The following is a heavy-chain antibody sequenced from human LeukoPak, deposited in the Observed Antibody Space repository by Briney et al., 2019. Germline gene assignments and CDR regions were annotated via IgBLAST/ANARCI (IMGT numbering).Heavy chain of an antibody. CDR1: GGSFNAYA. Sequence: SVKVSCKASGGSFNAYAISWVRQAPGQGLEWMGGIIPIFGTSNYAQKLQGRVTISTDESTSTAYMEVGSLRSEDTAIYYCARGLDASMEMAYDYWGQGTLVTVSS. CDR2: IIPIFGTS. J-gene: IGHJ4*02. CDR3: ARGLDASMEMAYDY. V-gene: IGHV1-69*05. D-gene: IGHD5-18*01.